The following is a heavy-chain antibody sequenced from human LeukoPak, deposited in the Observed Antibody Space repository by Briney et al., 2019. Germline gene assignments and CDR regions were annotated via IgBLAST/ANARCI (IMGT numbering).Heavy chain of an antibody. CDR2: ISGSGGST. CDR1: GFTFSRYA. Sequence: GGSLRLSCAASGFTFSRYAMTWVRQAPGKGLEWVSTISGSGGSTYYADSVKGRFTISRDNSKNTLYLQMNSLRAEDTAVYYCAKDPYSSGRNYFDYWGQGTLVTVSS. J-gene: IGHJ4*02. CDR3: AKDPYSSGRNYFDY. V-gene: IGHV3-23*01. D-gene: IGHD6-19*01.